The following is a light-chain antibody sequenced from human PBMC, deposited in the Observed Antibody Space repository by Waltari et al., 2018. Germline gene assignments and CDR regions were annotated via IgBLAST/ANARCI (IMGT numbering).Light chain of an antibody. CDR1: QSLLYDIDNKDY. Sequence: DIVMTQSPDSLAVSLGERATINCKSSQSLLYDIDNKDYLAWYQQKPGQPPKLPIHWASTRESGVPDRFSGSGSGTDFTLTISSLQAEDVAVYYCHQYYSTPRTFGQGTKVEIK. CDR2: WAS. CDR3: HQYYSTPRT. V-gene: IGKV4-1*01. J-gene: IGKJ1*01.